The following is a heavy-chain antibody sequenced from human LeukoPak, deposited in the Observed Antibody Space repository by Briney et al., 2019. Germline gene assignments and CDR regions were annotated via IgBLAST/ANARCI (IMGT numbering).Heavy chain of an antibody. V-gene: IGHV3-64D*09. CDR2: INDNGGRT. D-gene: IGHD1-26*01. CDR3: VKDVGGSYAFDY. J-gene: IGHJ4*02. Sequence: GGSLRLSCSASGFTFSRYAMHWVRQAPGKGLEYGSGINDNGGRTHYGDSVKGRFSISRDNSKNPLHLQMSTLRAEDTALYYCVKDVGGSYAFDYWGQGILVTVAS. CDR1: GFTFSRYA.